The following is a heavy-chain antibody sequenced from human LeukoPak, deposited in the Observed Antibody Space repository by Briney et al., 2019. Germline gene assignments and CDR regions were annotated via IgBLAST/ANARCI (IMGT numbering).Heavy chain of an antibody. J-gene: IGHJ3*02. V-gene: IGHV3-21*01. CDR1: GFTFSSYT. CDR2: ISSGSSYI. Sequence: PGGSLRLSCAASGFTFSSYTMNWVRQAPGKGLEWVSSISSGSSYIYYADSVKGRFTISRDNAKNSLYLQMNSLRAEDTAVYYCAGTGIADDAFDIWGQGTMVTVSS. CDR3: AGTGIADDAFDI. D-gene: IGHD6-13*01.